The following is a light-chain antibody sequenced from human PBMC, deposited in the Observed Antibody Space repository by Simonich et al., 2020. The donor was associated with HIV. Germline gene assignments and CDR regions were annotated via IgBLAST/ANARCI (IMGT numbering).Light chain of an antibody. V-gene: IGKV3-11*01. CDR2: DAS. CDR1: QSVSSY. Sequence: EIVLTQSLATLSLSPGERATLSCRDSQSVSSYLAWYQQKPGQAPRLLIYDASNRATGIPAKFSGSGSGTAFTLTISSLEPEGVAVYYCQQRSNWPPWTFGQGTKVEIK. J-gene: IGKJ1*01. CDR3: QQRSNWPPWT.